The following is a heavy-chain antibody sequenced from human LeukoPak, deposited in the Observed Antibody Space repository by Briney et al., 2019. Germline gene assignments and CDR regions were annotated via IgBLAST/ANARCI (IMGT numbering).Heavy chain of an antibody. D-gene: IGHD3-3*01. CDR1: GFTFSSYA. V-gene: IGHV3-23*01. CDR2: ISGSGGST. Sequence: HPGGSLRLSCAASGFTFSSYAMSWVRQAPGKGLEWVPAISGSGGSTYYADSVKGRFTISRDNSKNTLYLQMNSLRAEDTAVYYCGVREYYDFWSGYYYWGQGTLVTVSS. J-gene: IGHJ4*02. CDR3: GVREYYDFWSGYYY.